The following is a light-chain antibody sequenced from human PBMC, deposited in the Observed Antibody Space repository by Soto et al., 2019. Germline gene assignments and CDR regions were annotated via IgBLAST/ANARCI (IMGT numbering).Light chain of an antibody. CDR3: QSYDSSLSGYVV. J-gene: IGLJ2*01. V-gene: IGLV1-40*01. CDR1: SSNIGAGYD. CDR2: GNN. Sequence: QSVLTQPPSVSGAPGQRVTISCTGSSSNIGAGYDVHWYQQLPGSAPKLLIYGNNNRPSGVPDRFSGSKSGTSAFLAITGLQAEDEADYYCQSYDSSLSGYVVFGGGTKVTVL.